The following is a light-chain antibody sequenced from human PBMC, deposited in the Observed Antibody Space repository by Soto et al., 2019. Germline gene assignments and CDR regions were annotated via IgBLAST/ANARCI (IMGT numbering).Light chain of an antibody. CDR2: GAS. CDR3: QQYGASPFN. V-gene: IGKV3-20*01. Sequence: EIVLTQSPGTLSLSPGERATLSCRASQSVSGTYLAWYQQRPGQAPKVLIYGASSRAAGIPDRFSGSGSGTDFTLTSSRLEPEDFVVYYCQQYGASPFNFGPGTKVDIK. CDR1: QSVSGTY. J-gene: IGKJ3*01.